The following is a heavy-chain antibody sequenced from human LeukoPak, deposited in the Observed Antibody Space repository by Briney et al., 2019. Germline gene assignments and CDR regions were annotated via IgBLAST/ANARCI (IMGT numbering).Heavy chain of an antibody. J-gene: IGHJ4*02. CDR1: GFTFSNAW. CDR3: TTGIRGD. Sequence: PGGSLRLSCAASGFTFSNAWMNWVRQAPGRGLEWVGHIKTKTDGGTTDYAAPVKGRFTISRDDSKNTLFLQMNSLKTEDTAVYYCTTGIRGDCGQGTLVTVSS. V-gene: IGHV3-15*07. CDR2: IKTKTDGGTT.